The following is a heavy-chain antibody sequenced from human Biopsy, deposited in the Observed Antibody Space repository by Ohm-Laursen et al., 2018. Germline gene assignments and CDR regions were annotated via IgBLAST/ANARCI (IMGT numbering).Heavy chain of an antibody. CDR1: GGTFSNYA. CDR2: IIPLLDIP. D-gene: IGHD3-9*01. CDR3: ATKLTGYFHH. Sequence: SVKVSCKASGGTFSNYAITWVRQAPGQGLEWMGRIIPLLDIPTYAQRFKGRVTITADKSTNTAYMELISLRFEDTAVYYCATKLTGYFHHWGQGILVIVSS. J-gene: IGHJ1*01. V-gene: IGHV1-69*04.